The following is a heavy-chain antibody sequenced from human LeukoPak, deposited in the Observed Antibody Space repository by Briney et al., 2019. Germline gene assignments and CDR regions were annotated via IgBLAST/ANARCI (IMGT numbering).Heavy chain of an antibody. CDR1: AFTFSSYA. CDR3: AKERPYDFWSGYPFDY. J-gene: IGHJ4*02. D-gene: IGHD3-3*01. CDR2: ISGSGGST. V-gene: IGHV3-23*01. Sequence: GGSLRLSCAASAFTFSSYAMSWVRQAPGKGLEWVSAISGSGGSTYYADSVKGRFTISRDNSKNTLYLQMNSLRAEDTAVYYCAKERPYDFWSGYPFDYWGQGTLVTVSS.